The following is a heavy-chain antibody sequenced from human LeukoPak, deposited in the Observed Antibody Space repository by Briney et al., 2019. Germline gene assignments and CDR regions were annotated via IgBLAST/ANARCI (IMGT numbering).Heavy chain of an antibody. CDR3: ARGGSGWYNWFDP. Sequence: WETLSLTCTVSGGSITHYYWSWIRQPPGKRLEWIGYSYYSGTTKWNPPLKGRVTISVDTSRNQFSLKLTSMTAADTAVYYCARGGSGWYNWFDPWGQGTLVTVSS. CDR1: GGSITHYY. D-gene: IGHD6-19*01. CDR2: SYYSGTT. J-gene: IGHJ5*02. V-gene: IGHV4-59*01.